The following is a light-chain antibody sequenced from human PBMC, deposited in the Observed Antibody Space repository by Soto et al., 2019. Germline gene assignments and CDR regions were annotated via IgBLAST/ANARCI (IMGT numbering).Light chain of an antibody. CDR1: SSDVGKYDY. Sequence: QSALTQPPSASGSPGQSVTISCTGTSSDVGKYDYVSWFQHHPGKAPKLIIYEVSKRPSGVPDRFSGSKSGSTASLTVSGLQAEDEADYYCCSYGGNYVIFGGGTKLTVL. CDR3: CSYGGNYVI. CDR2: EVS. V-gene: IGLV2-8*01. J-gene: IGLJ2*01.